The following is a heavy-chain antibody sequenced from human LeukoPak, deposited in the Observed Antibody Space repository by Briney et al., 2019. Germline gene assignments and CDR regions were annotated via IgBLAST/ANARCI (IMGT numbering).Heavy chain of an antibody. CDR1: GGSITNYY. Sequence: SETLSLTCTVSGGSITNYYWSWIRQPPGKGLEWIGYIYYSGSTNYNPSLKSRVTISVDTSKNQFSLKLSSVTAADTAVYYCARGTNSGYYYYFDYWGQGTLVTVSS. V-gene: IGHV4-59*01. D-gene: IGHD5-12*01. CDR3: ARGTNSGYYYYFDY. CDR2: IYYSGST. J-gene: IGHJ4*02.